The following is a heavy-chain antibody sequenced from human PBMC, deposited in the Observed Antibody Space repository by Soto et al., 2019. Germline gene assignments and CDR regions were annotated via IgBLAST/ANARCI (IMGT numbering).Heavy chain of an antibody. CDR3: ARVKQSAFDY. CDR2: ISYSGST. V-gene: IGHV4-31*03. Sequence: LSLTCTVSGGSVSSAGYYWSWIPQHPGQGLAWIGYISYSGSTYYNPSLTSRVTISVDTSKNQFSLKLSSVTAADAAVYYCARVKQSAFDYWGQGTLVTVSS. D-gene: IGHD4-4*01. J-gene: IGHJ4*02. CDR1: GGSVSSAGYY.